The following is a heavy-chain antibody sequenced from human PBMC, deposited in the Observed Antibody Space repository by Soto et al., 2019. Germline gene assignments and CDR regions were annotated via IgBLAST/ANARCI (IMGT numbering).Heavy chain of an antibody. CDR2: IKEDGSEK. Sequence: EVQLVESGGDLVQPGGSLRLSCTVSGFTFRSFWMNWVRQAPGKGLESVARIKEDGSEKYYVDSVKGRFTISRDNANNLLYLELNSLRAEDTAVYYCVRANNGGIWGQGTLVTVSS. CDR1: GFTFRSFW. CDR3: VRANNGGI. V-gene: IGHV3-7*04. D-gene: IGHD2-8*01. J-gene: IGHJ4*02.